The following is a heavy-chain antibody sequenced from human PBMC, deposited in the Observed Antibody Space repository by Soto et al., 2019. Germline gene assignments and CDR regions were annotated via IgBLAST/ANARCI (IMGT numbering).Heavy chain of an antibody. CDR2: IYRGSP. D-gene: IGHD7-27*01. V-gene: IGHV4-61*01. Sequence: QVQLQESGPGQVKPSETLFLTCTVSGRSVSSGTYYWSWIRQPAGKGLEWMGYIYRGSPNYNPSLESRATISVDTSRTQFSLMLSSVTAADTAVYYCSRDQGLGAGYFALWGRGTLVTVSS. CDR1: GRSVSSGTYY. J-gene: IGHJ2*01. CDR3: SRDQGLGAGYFAL.